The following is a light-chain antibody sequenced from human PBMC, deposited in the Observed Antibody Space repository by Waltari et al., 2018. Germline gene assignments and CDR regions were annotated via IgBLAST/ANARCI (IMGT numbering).Light chain of an antibody. Sequence: ETVLTQSPATLSLSPGERATLSCRASQNIGTYLTWFQQRPGQAPRLLIHDASNRATGIPARFSGSGSGTDFTLTISSLEPEDVAVYYCQQRSYWPRTFGQGTKVEIK. CDR1: QNIGTY. CDR3: QQRSYWPRT. J-gene: IGKJ1*01. V-gene: IGKV3-11*01. CDR2: DAS.